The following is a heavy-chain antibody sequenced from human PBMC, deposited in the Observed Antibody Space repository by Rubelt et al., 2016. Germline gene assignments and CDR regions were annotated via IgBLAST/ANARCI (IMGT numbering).Heavy chain of an antibody. CDR3: ARAQLWSLMDV. Sequence: QVQLQESGPGLVKPSQTLSLTCTVSGGSISSGGYYWSWTRQHPGKGLEWIGYIYYSGSTYYNPSLKSRFTISAGTSKNQSSRKLRSVTGADTAVYYCARAQLWSLMDVWGQGTTVTVSS. V-gene: IGHV4-31*03. CDR2: IYYSGST. D-gene: IGHD5-18*01. J-gene: IGHJ6*02. CDR1: GGSISSGGYY.